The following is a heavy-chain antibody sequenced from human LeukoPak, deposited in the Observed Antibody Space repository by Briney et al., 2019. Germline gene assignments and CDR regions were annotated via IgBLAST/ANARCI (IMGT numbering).Heavy chain of an antibody. D-gene: IGHD3-10*01. CDR1: GFTFSGYS. V-gene: IGHV3-48*04. CDR2: ISSSGSTI. Sequence: PGGSLRLSCAASGFTFSGYSMNWVRQAPGKGRRWVSYISSSGSTIYYADSVKGRFTISRDNAKNSLYLQMNSLRAEDTAVYYCARDVAGKNYYGSGSYLFDYWGQGTLVTVSS. J-gene: IGHJ4*02. CDR3: ARDVAGKNYYGSGSYLFDY.